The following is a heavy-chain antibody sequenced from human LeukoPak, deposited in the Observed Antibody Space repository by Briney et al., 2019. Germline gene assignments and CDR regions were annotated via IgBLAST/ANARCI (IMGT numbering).Heavy chain of an antibody. Sequence: PSETLSLTCTVSGGSISSSSYYWGWIRQPPGKGLEWIGSIYYSGSTYYNPSLKSRVTISVDTSKNQFSLKLSSVTAADTAVYYCARTYSYYDFWSGYYPSQYYFDYWGQGTLVTVSS. V-gene: IGHV4-39*07. D-gene: IGHD3-3*01. CDR1: GGSISSSSYY. J-gene: IGHJ4*02. CDR2: IYYSGST. CDR3: ARTYSYYDFWSGYYPSQYYFDY.